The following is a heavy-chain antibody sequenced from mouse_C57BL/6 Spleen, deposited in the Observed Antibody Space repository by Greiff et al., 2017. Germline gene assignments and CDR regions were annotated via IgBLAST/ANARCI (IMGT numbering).Heavy chain of an antibody. V-gene: IGHV1-50*01. D-gene: IGHD1-1*01. CDR1: GYTFTSYW. Sequence: VQLQQPGAELVKPGASVKLSCKASGYTFTSYWMQWVKQRPGQGLAWIGEIDPSDSYTNYNQKFKGKATLTVDTSSSTAYMQLSSLTSEDSAVYYCARRTPTTVVARNYFDYWGQGTTLTVSS. CDR3: ARRTPTTVVARNYFDY. CDR2: IDPSDSYT. J-gene: IGHJ2*01.